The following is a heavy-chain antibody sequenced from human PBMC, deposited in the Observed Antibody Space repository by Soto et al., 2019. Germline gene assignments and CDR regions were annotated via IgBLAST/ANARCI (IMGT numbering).Heavy chain of an antibody. J-gene: IGHJ6*02. CDR1: GFTFSSYS. CDR2: ISSSSSYI. V-gene: IGHV3-21*01. D-gene: IGHD3-16*01. Sequence: ESGGGLVKPGGSLRLSCAASGFTFSSYSMNWVRQAPGKGLEWVSSISSSSSYIYYADSVKGRFTISRDNAKNSLYLQMNSLRAEDTAVYYCARDALGYYYYYGMDVWGQGTTVTVSS. CDR3: ARDALGYYYYYGMDV.